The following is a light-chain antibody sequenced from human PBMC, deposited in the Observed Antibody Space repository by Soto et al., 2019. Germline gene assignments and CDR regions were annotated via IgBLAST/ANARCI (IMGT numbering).Light chain of an antibody. Sequence: ESVLTQSQGTLSLSPGERATLSCRASQTFGRTYLAWYQQKPGQSPRLLIYDASSRATGIPDRFSGSGSGTDFTLTISRLEPEDFAVYYCQQFGTSPLYTFGQGTKLEIK. CDR3: QQFGTSPLYT. CDR2: DAS. J-gene: IGKJ2*01. V-gene: IGKV3-20*01. CDR1: QTFGRTY.